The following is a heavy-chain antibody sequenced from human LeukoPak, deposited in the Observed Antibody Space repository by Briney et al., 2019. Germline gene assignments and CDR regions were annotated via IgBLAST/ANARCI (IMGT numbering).Heavy chain of an antibody. CDR1: GGTFSSYT. J-gene: IGHJ3*02. D-gene: IGHD2-2*01. Sequence: ASVKVSCKASGGTFSSYTISWVRQAPGQGLEWMGRIIPILGIANYAQKFQGRVTITADKSTSTAYMELSSLRSEDTAVYYCASEHYCSSASCYGDAFDIWGQGTMVTVSS. V-gene: IGHV1-69*02. CDR2: IIPILGIA. CDR3: ASEHYCSSASCYGDAFDI.